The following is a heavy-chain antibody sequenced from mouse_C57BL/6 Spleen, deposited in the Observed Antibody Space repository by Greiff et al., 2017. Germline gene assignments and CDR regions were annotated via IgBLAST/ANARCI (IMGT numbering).Heavy chain of an antibody. Sequence: QVQLKESGPGLVAPSQSLSITCTVSGFSLTSYGVHWVRQPPGKGLEWLVVIWSDGSTTYNSALKSRLGISKDNSKSQVFLKMNSLQTEDTAMYYCARHGGGPYAMDYWGQGTSVTVSS. CDR3: ARHGGGPYAMDY. V-gene: IGHV2-6-1*01. J-gene: IGHJ4*01. CDR2: IWSDGST. CDR1: GFSLTSYG.